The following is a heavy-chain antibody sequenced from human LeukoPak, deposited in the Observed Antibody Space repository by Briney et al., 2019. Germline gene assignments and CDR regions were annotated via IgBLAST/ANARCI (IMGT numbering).Heavy chain of an antibody. J-gene: IGHJ5*02. CDR3: ARGVGSSSSNWFDP. CDR1: GDSISSQY. CDR2: IDSSGKT. D-gene: IGHD6-13*01. Sequence: PSETLSLTCTVSGDSISSQYRSWIRQSPGKGLEWIGRIDSSGKTNYNPSLKSRVTISIDKSKGQFSLKVNSVTAADTAVYYCARGVGSSSSNWFDPWGQGALVTVSS. V-gene: IGHV4-4*07.